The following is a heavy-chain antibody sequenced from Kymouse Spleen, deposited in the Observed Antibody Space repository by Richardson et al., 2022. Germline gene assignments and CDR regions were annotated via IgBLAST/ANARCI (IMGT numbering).Heavy chain of an antibody. D-gene: IGHD6-19*01. J-gene: IGHJ6*02. CDR2: IYYSGST. CDR1: GGSISSSSYY. CDR3: ARDSSGLYYYYYYGMDV. Sequence: QLQLQESGPGLVKPSETLSLTCTVSGGSISSSSYYWGWIRQPPGKGLEWIGSIYYSGSTYYNPSLKSRVTISVDTSKNQFSLKLSSVTAADTAVYYCARDSSGLYYYYYYGMDVWGQGTTVTVSS. V-gene: IGHV4-39*01.